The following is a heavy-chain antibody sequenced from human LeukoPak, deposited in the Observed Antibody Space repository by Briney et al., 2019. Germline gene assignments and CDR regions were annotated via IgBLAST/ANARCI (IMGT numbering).Heavy chain of an antibody. V-gene: IGHV4-34*01. CDR3: ARGNGRYDYVWGSYRPYYFDY. D-gene: IGHD3-16*02. CDR2: INHSGST. J-gene: IGHJ4*02. CDR1: GGPFSGYY. Sequence: SETLSLTCAVYGGPFSGYYWSWIRQPPGKGLEWIGEINHSGSTNYNPSLKSRVTISVDTSKNQFSLKLSSVTAADTAVYYCARGNGRYDYVWGSYRPYYFDYWGQGTLVTVSS.